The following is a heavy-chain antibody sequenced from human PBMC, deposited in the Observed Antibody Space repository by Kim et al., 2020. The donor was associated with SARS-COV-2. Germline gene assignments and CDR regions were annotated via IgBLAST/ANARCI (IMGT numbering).Heavy chain of an antibody. CDR3: ARGPGAEPHDF. CDR1: SGSFSGYY. J-gene: IGHJ4*02. V-gene: IGHV4-34*01. Sequence: SETLSLTCAVYSGSFSGYYWTWIRQPPGKGLEWIGEIDHSGSTNYNPSLKSGVTMSVDTSKNQFSLKLSSLTAADTAVYYCARGPGAEPHDFWGQGALVTVSS. CDR2: IDHSGST. D-gene: IGHD1-26*01.